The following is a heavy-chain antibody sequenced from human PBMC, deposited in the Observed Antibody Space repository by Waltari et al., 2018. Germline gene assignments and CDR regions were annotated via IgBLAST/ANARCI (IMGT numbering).Heavy chain of an antibody. V-gene: IGHV1-2*02. Sequence: QEHLVQSGAEVKKPGASVTVSCEASGYTFGAYDLHWVRQAPGQGLEWMGWISPNSGATNYAQKFQGRVTMTSDTSIRTVYMKLSGLTSDDTAVYFCARDRDLAHGDYSYYYYMDVWGSGTMVTVSS. CDR2: ISPNSGAT. CDR1: GYTFGAYD. D-gene: IGHD4-17*01. CDR3: ARDRDLAHGDYSYYYYMDV. J-gene: IGHJ6*03.